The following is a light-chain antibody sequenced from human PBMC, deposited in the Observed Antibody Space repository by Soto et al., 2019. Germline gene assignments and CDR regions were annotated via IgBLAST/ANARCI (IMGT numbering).Light chain of an antibody. CDR3: AAWDDTVRSYV. CDR2: RDN. V-gene: IGLV1-47*01. CDR1: ISNIATNY. Sequence: QSVLTQPPSVSWTPGQRVTISCSGGISNIATNYVHWFQQLPGTAPKVLSNRDNQRPSGVPDRFSGSKSGTSASLAISGLRSEDEAEYYCAAWDDTVRSYVFGTGTKVTVL. J-gene: IGLJ1*01.